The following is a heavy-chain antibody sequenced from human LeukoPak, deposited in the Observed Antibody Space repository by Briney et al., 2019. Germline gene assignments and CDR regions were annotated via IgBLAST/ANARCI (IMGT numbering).Heavy chain of an antibody. V-gene: IGHV3-23*01. J-gene: IGHJ5*02. CDR1: GFSFSSFD. Sequence: GGSLRLSCAASGFSFSSFDMSWVRQPPGKGLEWVSTIRGSGATTYYADSVKGRFTISGDNAKNTLYLQVNSLRAEDTAVYYCAKYSGYDFPEWFDPWGQGTLVTVSS. D-gene: IGHD5-12*01. CDR2: IRGSGATT. CDR3: AKYSGYDFPEWFDP.